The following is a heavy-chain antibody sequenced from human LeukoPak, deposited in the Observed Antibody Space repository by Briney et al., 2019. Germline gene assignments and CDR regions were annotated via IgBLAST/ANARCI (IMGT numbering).Heavy chain of an antibody. CDR2: IYYSGST. V-gene: IGHV4-59*01. CDR1: GGSISTYY. CDR3: ARRTRIQLWLPAGFDY. Sequence: SETLSLTCTVSGGSISTYYWSWIRQPPGKGLEWIGYIYYSGSTNYNPSLKSRVTISVDTSKNQFSLKLSSVTAADTAVYYCARRTRIQLWLPAGFDYWGQGTPVTVSS. D-gene: IGHD5-18*01. J-gene: IGHJ4*02.